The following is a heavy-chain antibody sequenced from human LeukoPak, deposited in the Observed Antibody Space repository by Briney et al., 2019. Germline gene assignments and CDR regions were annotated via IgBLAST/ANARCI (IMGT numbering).Heavy chain of an antibody. CDR3: ARWCSSTSCYNNNFDY. Sequence: ASVKVSCKASGYTFTSYDINWVRQATGQGLEWMGWMNPNSGNTGYAQKFQGRVTMTRNTSITTVYMELSSLRSEDTAVYYCARWCSSTSCYNNNFDYWGQGTLVTVSS. V-gene: IGHV1-8*01. D-gene: IGHD2-2*02. CDR2: MNPNSGNT. CDR1: GYTFTSYD. J-gene: IGHJ4*02.